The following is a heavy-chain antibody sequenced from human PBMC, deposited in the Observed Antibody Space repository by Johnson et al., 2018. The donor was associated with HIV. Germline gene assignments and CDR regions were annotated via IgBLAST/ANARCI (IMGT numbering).Heavy chain of an antibody. D-gene: IGHD2-21*02. J-gene: IGHJ3*02. CDR3: AGGVTVAFDI. CDR2: ISWNSGSI. V-gene: IGHV3-9*01. CDR1: GFTFDDYA. Sequence: VQLVESGGGLVQPGRSLRLSCAASGFTFDDYAMHWVRQAPGKGLEWVSGISWNSGSIGYADSVKGRFTISRDNSKNTLYLQMNSLRAEDTAVYYCAGGVTVAFDIWGPGTVVSVSS.